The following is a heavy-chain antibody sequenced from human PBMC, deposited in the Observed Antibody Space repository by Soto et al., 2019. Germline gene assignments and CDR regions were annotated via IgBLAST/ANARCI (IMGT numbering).Heavy chain of an antibody. CDR3: ARWGYDSSGYGSLDY. Sequence: QVQLVQSGAEVKKPGSSVKVSCKASGGTFSSYATSWVRQAPGQGLEWMGGIIPIFGTANYAQKFQGRVTITADESTSTAYMELSSLRSEDTAVYYCARWGYDSSGYGSLDYWGQGTLVTVSS. J-gene: IGHJ4*02. D-gene: IGHD3-22*01. CDR2: IIPIFGTA. CDR1: GGTFSSYA. V-gene: IGHV1-69*01.